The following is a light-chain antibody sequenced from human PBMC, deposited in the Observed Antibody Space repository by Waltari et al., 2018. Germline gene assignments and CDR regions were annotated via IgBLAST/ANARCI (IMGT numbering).Light chain of an antibody. CDR1: SSDGDAYRI. V-gene: IGLV2-14*03. CDR3: SSYTTRGTWV. Sequence: QSALTQPASVSGSPGQSVTIPCTGVSSDGDAYRIIPWFRQHPGKAPKLILYDVSNRASDISNRFSGYKSGNTASLTISGLQPEDEADYYCSSYTTRGTWVFGGGTKLTVL. J-gene: IGLJ3*02. CDR2: DVS.